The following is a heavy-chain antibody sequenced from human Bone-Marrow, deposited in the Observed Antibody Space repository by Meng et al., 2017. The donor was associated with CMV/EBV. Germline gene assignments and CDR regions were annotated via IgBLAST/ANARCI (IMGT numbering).Heavy chain of an antibody. CDR1: NYNFINYV. J-gene: IGHJ5*02. V-gene: IGHV1-18*01. CDR2: ISANNGNT. Sequence: ASVKVSCKASNYNFINYVISWVRQAPGQGLEWMGWISANNGNTNYAQKFQGRVTMTTHTSTSTVYMELRSLRSDDTAVYYCARGTIRDFSAFSWGQGTLVTVSS. D-gene: IGHD5-24*01. CDR3: ARGTIRDFSAFS.